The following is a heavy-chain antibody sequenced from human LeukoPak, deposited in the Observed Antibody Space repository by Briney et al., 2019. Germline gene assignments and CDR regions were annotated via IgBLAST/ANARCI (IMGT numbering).Heavy chain of an antibody. CDR1: GGSISSYY. CDR2: IYYSGST. D-gene: IGHD5-18*01. V-gene: IGHV4-59*01. Sequence: PSETLSLTCIVSGGSISSYYWSWIRQPPGKGLEWIGYIYYSGSTNYNPSLKSRVTISVDTSKIQFSLKLSSVTAADTAVYYCARERRYNYGIDYWGQGTPVTVSS. J-gene: IGHJ4*02. CDR3: ARERRYNYGIDY.